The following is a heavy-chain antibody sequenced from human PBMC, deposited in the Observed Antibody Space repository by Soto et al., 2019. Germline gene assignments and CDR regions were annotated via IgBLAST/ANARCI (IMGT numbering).Heavy chain of an antibody. J-gene: IGHJ4*02. V-gene: IGHV4-4*07. Sequence: SQTLSLTCTVASGPIITYDWSWIWQPAGKGLEWIGRIYSSGSTLYNPSLKSRVTMSVDTSKKQISLKLNSVTAADTAVYYCAGGAAADYFDYWGQGTLVTVSS. D-gene: IGHD6-13*01. CDR1: SGPIITYD. CDR3: AGGAAADYFDY. CDR2: IYSSGST.